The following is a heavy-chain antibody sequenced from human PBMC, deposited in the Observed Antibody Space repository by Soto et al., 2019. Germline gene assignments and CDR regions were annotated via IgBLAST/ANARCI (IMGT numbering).Heavy chain of an antibody. CDR3: ARHGRDILTGYPGNWFDP. V-gene: IGHV4-39*01. CDR1: GGSISSSSYY. CDR2: IFYSGST. D-gene: IGHD3-9*01. J-gene: IGHJ5*02. Sequence: SETLSLTCTVSGGSISSSSYYWGWIRQPPGKGLEWIGSIFYSGSTYYNPSLKSRVTISVDTSKNQFSLKLSSVTAADTAVYYCARHGRDILTGYPGNWFDPWGQGTLVTVSS.